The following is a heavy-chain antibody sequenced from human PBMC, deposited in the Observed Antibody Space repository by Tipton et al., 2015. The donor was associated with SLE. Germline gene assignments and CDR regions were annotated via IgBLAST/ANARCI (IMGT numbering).Heavy chain of an antibody. V-gene: IGHV4-39*07. J-gene: IGHJ6*03. Sequence: TLSLTCTVSNGSISSSPYYWGWIRQSPGKGLEWVVSMYYSGSTHYNPSLKSRVTMSVDTPRNQCSLNLTSVTAADTAVYYCARGPYYYIDVWGKGTTVTVSS. CDR3: ARGPYYYIDV. CDR1: NGSISSSPYY. CDR2: MYYSGST.